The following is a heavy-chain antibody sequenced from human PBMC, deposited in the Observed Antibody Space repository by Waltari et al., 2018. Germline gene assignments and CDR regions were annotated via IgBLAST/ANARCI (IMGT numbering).Heavy chain of an antibody. CDR1: GGSFSGYY. V-gene: IGHV4-34*01. Sequence: QVQLQQWGAGLLKPSETLSLTCAAYGGSFSGYYWSWIRQPPGKGLEWIGEINHSGSTNYNPSLKSRVTISVDTSKNQFSLKLSSVTAADTAVYYCARLPYCSSTSCYSYIDYWGQGTLVTVSS. CDR2: INHSGST. D-gene: IGHD2-2*02. CDR3: ARLPYCSSTSCYSYIDY. J-gene: IGHJ4*02.